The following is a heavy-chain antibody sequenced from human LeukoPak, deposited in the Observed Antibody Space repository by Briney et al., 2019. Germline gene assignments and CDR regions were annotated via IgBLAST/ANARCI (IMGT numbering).Heavy chain of an antibody. J-gene: IGHJ5*02. CDR3: ALTRYNWNYGNWFDP. CDR1: GGSISSSSYY. D-gene: IGHD1-7*01. Sequence: SESLSLTCTVSGGSISSSSYYWGWIRQPPGKGLEWIGSIYYSGSTYYNPSLKSRVTISVDTSKNQFSLKLSSVTAADTAVYYCALTRYNWNYGNWFDPWGQGTLVTVSS. CDR2: IYYSGST. V-gene: IGHV4-39*01.